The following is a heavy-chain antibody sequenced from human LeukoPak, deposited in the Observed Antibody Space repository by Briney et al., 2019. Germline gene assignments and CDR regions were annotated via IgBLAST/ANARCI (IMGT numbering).Heavy chain of an antibody. J-gene: IGHJ3*02. CDR1: GDSISSYS. V-gene: IGHV4-59*01. Sequence: SETLSLTCTVSGDSISSYSWSWIRQPPGKGLEWIGYIYYSGSTNYNPSLRSRVTISVDTSKNQFSLKLSSVTAADTAVYYCAREEKGWFGAHAFDIWGQGTMVTVSS. CDR2: IYYSGST. CDR3: AREEKGWFGAHAFDI. D-gene: IGHD3-10*01.